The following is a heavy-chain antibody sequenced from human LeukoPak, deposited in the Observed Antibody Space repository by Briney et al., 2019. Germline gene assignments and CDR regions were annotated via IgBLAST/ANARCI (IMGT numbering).Heavy chain of an antibody. CDR1: GFTFSSYA. D-gene: IGHD2-15*01. CDR3: TSIVVVVAATVASDY. J-gene: IGHJ4*02. Sequence: PGGSLRLSCAASGFTFSSYAMSWVRQGPGKELGWVSAISGSGGSTYYADSVKGRFTISRDNSKNTLYLQMNSLRAEDTAVYYCTSIVVVVAATVASDYWGQGTLVTVSS. V-gene: IGHV3-23*01. CDR2: ISGSGGST.